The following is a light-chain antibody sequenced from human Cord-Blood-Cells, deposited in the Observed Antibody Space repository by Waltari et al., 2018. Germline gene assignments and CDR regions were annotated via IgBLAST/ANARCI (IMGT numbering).Light chain of an antibody. CDR3: AAWDDSLSGV. J-gene: IGLJ3*02. V-gene: IGLV1-47*01. CDR1: CSTMESNY. Sequence: QSVLTPPPSAYGSTGQRVAISCSGSCSTMESNYVYWYQQLPGTAPKLLIYRNNQRPSGVPDRFSGSKSGTSASLAISGLRSEDEADYYCAAWDDSLSGVFGGGTKLTVL. CDR2: RNN.